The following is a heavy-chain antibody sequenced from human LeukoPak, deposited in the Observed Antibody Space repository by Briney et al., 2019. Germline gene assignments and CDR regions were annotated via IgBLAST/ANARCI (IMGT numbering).Heavy chain of an antibody. CDR1: GFTFSTYW. J-gene: IGHJ4*02. V-gene: IGHV3-74*01. Sequence: PGGSLRLSCAASGFTFSTYWMHWVRQAPGKGLVWVSRIDGEGSVTKYTDSVKGRFTISRDNAKNTVYLQMNSLRAEDTAVYYCTTGGSYFLDYWGQGTLVTVSS. D-gene: IGHD1-1*01. CDR2: IDGEGSVT. CDR3: TTGGSYFLDY.